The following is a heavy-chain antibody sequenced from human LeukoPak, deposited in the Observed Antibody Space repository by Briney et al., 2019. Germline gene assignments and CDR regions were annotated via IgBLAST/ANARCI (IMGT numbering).Heavy chain of an antibody. CDR2: IYTGDSAT. V-gene: IGHV5-51*01. CDR3: ARRDSGYSYVYDY. D-gene: IGHD3-22*01. CDR1: GDTFTNYW. Sequence: GESLKISCKGSGDTFTNYWSGWVRQLAGKGLEGMGIIYTGDSATRYSPSFQGQVPISADKSISTAYLQWSSLKASDTAMYYCARRDSGYSYVYDYWGQGALVTVSS. J-gene: IGHJ4*02.